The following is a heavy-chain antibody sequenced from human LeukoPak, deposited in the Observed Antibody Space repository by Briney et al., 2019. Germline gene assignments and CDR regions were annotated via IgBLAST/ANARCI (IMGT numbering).Heavy chain of an antibody. V-gene: IGHV3-9*01. D-gene: IGHD6-19*01. CDR1: GFIFDDHG. Sequence: GGSLRLSCAASGFIFDDHGMHWVRQAPGKGLEWVSGISWSSGIIGYADSVKGRFTISRDNAKNSLYLQMNSLRAEDTAVYYCARRMSVAGTLDAFDIWGQGTMVTVSS. CDR3: ARRMSVAGTLDAFDI. CDR2: ISWSSGII. J-gene: IGHJ3*02.